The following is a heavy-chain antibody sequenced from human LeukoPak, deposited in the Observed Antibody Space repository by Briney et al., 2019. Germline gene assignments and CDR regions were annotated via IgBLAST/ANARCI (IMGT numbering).Heavy chain of an antibody. V-gene: IGHV5-51*01. CDR2: IYPDDSDT. CDR1: GYSFTSYW. J-gene: IGHJ4*02. Sequence: GESLKLSCKGSGYSFTSYWIGWVRQMPGKGLEWMGIIYPDDSDTRYSPSFQGQVTISADKSISTAYLQWSSLKASDTAMYYCARHLYSSSWYFDYWGQGTLVTVSS. D-gene: IGHD6-13*01. CDR3: ARHLYSSSWYFDY.